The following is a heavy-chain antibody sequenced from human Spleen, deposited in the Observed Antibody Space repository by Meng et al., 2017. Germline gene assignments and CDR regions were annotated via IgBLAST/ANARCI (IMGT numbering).Heavy chain of an antibody. V-gene: IGHV4-4*02. CDR2: ISHSGTT. D-gene: IGHD2-2*01. Sequence: QVQLQESGPGLVKPSGTLALTCAVLGGSISSSNWWSWVRQPPGKGLEWIGEISHSGTTNYNPSLKSRVTISVDKSKNQFSLKLSSVTAADTAVYYCARATLYCSSSSCYGGFDYWGQGTLVTVSS. CDR3: ARATLYCSSSSCYGGFDY. CDR1: GGSISSSNW. J-gene: IGHJ4*02.